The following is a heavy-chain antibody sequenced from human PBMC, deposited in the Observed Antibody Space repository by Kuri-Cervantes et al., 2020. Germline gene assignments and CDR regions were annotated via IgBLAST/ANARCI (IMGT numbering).Heavy chain of an antibody. CDR2: ISYDGSNK. CDR3: ARDLNFEIILTGYYKPDYYGMDV. J-gene: IGHJ6*02. V-gene: IGHV3-30-3*01. Sequence: GGSLRLSCAASGFTFSSYAMHWVRQAPGKGLEWVAVISYDGSNKYYADSVKGRFTISRDNSKNTLYLQMNSLRAEDTAVYYCARDLNFEIILTGYYKPDYYGMDVWGQGTTVTVSS. CDR1: GFTFSSYA. D-gene: IGHD3-9*01.